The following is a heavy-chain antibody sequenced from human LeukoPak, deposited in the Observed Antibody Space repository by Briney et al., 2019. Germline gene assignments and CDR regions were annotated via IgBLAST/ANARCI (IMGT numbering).Heavy chain of an antibody. V-gene: IGHV1-46*01. CDR3: AELGITMIGGV. Sequence: ASVKVSCKASGYTFTSYYLHWVRQAPGQGLEWMGIINPSAGSTSYAQKFQGRVTLTRDMSTSTVYMEVSSLRAEDTAVYYCAELGITMIGGVWGKGTTVTISS. CDR1: GYTFTSYY. J-gene: IGHJ6*04. CDR2: INPSAGST. D-gene: IGHD3-10*02.